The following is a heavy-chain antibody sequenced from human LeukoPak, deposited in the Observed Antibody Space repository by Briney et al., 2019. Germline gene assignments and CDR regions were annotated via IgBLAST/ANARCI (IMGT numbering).Heavy chain of an antibody. CDR2: IKQDGSEK. CDR3: ARDIGDYYYYFYMDV. J-gene: IGHJ6*03. D-gene: IGHD2-15*01. Sequence: GGSLRLSCVASGFTFSNYWMSWVRQAPGKGLEWVANIKQDGSEKYYVDSVKGRFTISRDNAKNSLYLQMNSLRAEDTAVYYCARDIGDYYYYFYMDVWGKGTTVTVSS. CDR1: GFTFSNYW. V-gene: IGHV3-7*01.